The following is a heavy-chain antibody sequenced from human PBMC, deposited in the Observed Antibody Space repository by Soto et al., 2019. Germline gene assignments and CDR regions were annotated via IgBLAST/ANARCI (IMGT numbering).Heavy chain of an antibody. CDR3: ARVKGGRMVRAVVRDYYYYGMDV. Sequence: PSETLSLTCTVSGGSISSSSYYWGWIRQPPGKGLEWIGSIYYSGSTYYNPSLKSRVTISVDTSKNQFSLKLSSVTAADTAVYYCARVKGGRMVRAVVRDYYYYGMDVWGQGTTVTVSS. CDR1: GGSISSSSYY. V-gene: IGHV4-39*01. J-gene: IGHJ6*02. D-gene: IGHD3-10*01. CDR2: IYYSGST.